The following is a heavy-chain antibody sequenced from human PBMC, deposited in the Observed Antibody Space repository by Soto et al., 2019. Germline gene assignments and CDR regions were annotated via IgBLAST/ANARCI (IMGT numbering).Heavy chain of an antibody. CDR3: AKANGYSGYDFFDS. J-gene: IGHJ4*02. D-gene: IGHD5-12*01. V-gene: IGHV3-9*01. Sequence: HPGGSLRLACAASGLTFDDYAMHWVRQAPGKGLEWVSGISWNSGRIGYADSVKGRFTISRDNTKNSLYLQMNSLRAEDTALYYCAKANGYSGYDFFDSWGQGTLVTVSS. CDR2: ISWNSGRI. CDR1: GLTFDDYA.